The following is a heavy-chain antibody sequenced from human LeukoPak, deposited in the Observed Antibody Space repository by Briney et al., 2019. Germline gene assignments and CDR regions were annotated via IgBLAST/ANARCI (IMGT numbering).Heavy chain of an antibody. V-gene: IGHV4-39*01. CDR2: IYYSGST. CDR1: GGSISSSSYY. J-gene: IGHJ4*02. Sequence: SETLSLTCTVSGGSISSSSYYWGWIRQPPGKGLEWIGSIYYSGSTYYNPSLKSRVTISVDTSMNQFSLKLSSVTAADTAMYYCAKHGGSWTFDYWGQGTLVTVSS. CDR3: AKHGGSWTFDY. D-gene: IGHD6-13*01.